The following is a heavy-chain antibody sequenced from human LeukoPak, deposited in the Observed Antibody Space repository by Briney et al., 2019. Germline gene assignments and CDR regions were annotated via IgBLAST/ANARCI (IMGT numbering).Heavy chain of an antibody. J-gene: IGHJ6*02. CDR1: GFTFSSYW. CDR3: AREYIVVVPAASYYYGMDV. D-gene: IGHD2-2*01. CDR2: IKQDGSEK. Sequence: GGSLRLSCAASGFTFSSYWMSWVRQARGKGLEWVANIKQDGSEKYYVDSVKGRFTISRDNAKNSLYLQMNSLRAEDTAVYYCAREYIVVVPAASYYYGMDVWGQGTTVTVSS. V-gene: IGHV3-7*01.